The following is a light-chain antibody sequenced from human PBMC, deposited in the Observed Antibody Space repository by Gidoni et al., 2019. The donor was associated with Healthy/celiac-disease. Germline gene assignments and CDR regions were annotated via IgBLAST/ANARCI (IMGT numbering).Light chain of an antibody. CDR3: QQYNNWPPWT. CDR1: ESVYSN. J-gene: IGKJ1*01. Sequence: EIVMTQSPATLSVFPGPRATLPCRASESVYSNLAWYQQKPGQAPRLLIYAASTRATGTPARFSGSGSGTEFTLTISSLQPEDFAVYYCQQYNNWPPWTFGQGTKVEIK. V-gene: IGKV3-15*01. CDR2: AAS.